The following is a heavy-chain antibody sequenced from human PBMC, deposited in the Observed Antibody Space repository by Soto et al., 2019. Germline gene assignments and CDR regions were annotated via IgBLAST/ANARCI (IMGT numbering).Heavy chain of an antibody. D-gene: IGHD3-22*01. V-gene: IGHV1-69*02. Sequence: SVKVSCKASGGTFSSYTISWVRQAPGQGLEWMGRIIPILGIANYAQKFQGRVTITADKSTSTAYMELSSLRSEDTAVYYCARALYYYDSSGSMSPFDYWGQGTLVTVSS. CDR3: ARALYYYDSSGSMSPFDY. J-gene: IGHJ4*02. CDR2: IIPILGIA. CDR1: GGTFSSYT.